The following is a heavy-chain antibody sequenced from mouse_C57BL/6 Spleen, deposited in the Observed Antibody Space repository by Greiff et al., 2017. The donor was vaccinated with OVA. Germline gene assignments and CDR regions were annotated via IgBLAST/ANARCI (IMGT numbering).Heavy chain of an antibody. CDR3: ARDYGSSLNFDY. J-gene: IGHJ2*01. V-gene: IGHV1-82*01. CDR1: GYAFSSSW. D-gene: IGHD1-1*01. Sequence: VKLQESGPELVKPGASVKISCKASGYAFSSSWMNWVKQRPGKGLEWIGRIYPGDGDTNYNGKFKGKATLTADKSSSTAYMQLSSLTSEDSAVYFCARDYGSSLNFDYWGQGTTLTVSS. CDR2: IYPGDGDT.